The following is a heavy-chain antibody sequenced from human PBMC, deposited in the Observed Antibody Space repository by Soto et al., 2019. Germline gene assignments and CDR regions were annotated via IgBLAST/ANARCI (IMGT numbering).Heavy chain of an antibody. D-gene: IGHD2-15*01. CDR3: AKDLGYCSGGSCYEGY. CDR2: ISGSGGST. Sequence: GGSLRLSCAASGFTFSSYAMSWVRQAPGKGLEWVSAISGSGGSTYYADSVKGRFTISRDNSKNTLYLQMNSLRAEDTAVYYCAKDLGYCSGGSCYEGYWGQGTLVTVSS. J-gene: IGHJ4*02. V-gene: IGHV3-23*01. CDR1: GFTFSSYA.